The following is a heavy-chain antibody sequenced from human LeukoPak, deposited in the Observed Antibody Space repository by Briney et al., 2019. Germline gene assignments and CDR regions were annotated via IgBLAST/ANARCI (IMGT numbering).Heavy chain of an antibody. CDR3: ARDGCTVCRDGYNQSWFDP. Sequence: GASVKVSCKASGYTFTGYYMHWVRQAPGQGLEWMGGIIPIFGTANYAQKFQGRVTITADKSTSTAYMELSSLRSEDTAVYYCARDGCTVCRDGYNQSWFDPWGQGTLVTVSS. J-gene: IGHJ5*02. CDR1: GYTFTGYY. CDR2: IIPIFGTA. V-gene: IGHV1-69*06. D-gene: IGHD5-24*01.